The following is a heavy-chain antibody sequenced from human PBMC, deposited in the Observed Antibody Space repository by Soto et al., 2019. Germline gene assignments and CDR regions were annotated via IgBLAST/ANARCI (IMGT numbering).Heavy chain of an antibody. V-gene: IGHV3-30*03. CDR2: ISYDVSNK. J-gene: IGHJ6*02. CDR3: ATDVTRPPVAIYYSYGLNV. D-gene: IGHD2-15*01. CDR1: GFTFSSYG. Sequence: GGSLRLSCAASGFTFSSYGMHWVRQAPGKGLEWVAVISYDVSNKYYADSVKGRFTISRDNSKNTLYLQMNSLRAEDTAVYYCATDVTRPPVAIYYSYGLNVWGLGTRVTVSS.